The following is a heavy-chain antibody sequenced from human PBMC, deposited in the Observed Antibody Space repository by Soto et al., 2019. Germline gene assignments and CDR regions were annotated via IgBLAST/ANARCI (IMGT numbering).Heavy chain of an antibody. J-gene: IGHJ6*02. Sequence: PGESLKISCKGSGYSFTSYWISWVRQMPGKGLEWMGRIDPSDSYTNYSPSFQGHVTISADKSISTAYLQWSSLKASDTAMYYCATFYGSGSYVPYYYYYGMDVWGQGTTVTVSS. CDR3: ATFYGSGSYVPYYYYYGMDV. CDR2: IDPSDSYT. V-gene: IGHV5-10-1*01. CDR1: GYSFTSYW. D-gene: IGHD3-10*01.